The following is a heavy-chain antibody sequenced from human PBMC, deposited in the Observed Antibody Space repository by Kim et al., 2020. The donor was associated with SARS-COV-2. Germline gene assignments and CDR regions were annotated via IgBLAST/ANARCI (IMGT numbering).Heavy chain of an antibody. J-gene: IGHJ4*02. Sequence: LSLTCAASGFSFSSYGMHWVRQAPGKGLEWVAVISYDGRNKYYADSVKGRFTISRDNSKNTLNLRMNSLRAEDTAVYYCAKDYTDWYGGHLDYWGQGALVTVSS. CDR1: GFSFSSYG. CDR2: ISYDGRNK. D-gene: IGHD3-9*01. V-gene: IGHV3-30*18. CDR3: AKDYTDWYGGHLDY.